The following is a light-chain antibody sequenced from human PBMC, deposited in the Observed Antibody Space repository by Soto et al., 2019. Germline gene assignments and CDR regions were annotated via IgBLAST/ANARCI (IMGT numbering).Light chain of an antibody. V-gene: IGKV4-1*01. CDR2: WAS. CDR3: QQYYSTPRT. Sequence: DIVMTQSPDSLAVSLGERATINCKSSQSVLDSSSNKNYLAWYQQKPEQPPKLLIYWASTREAGVPDRFSGSGSGTDFTLTITSLQAEDVAVYYCQQYYSTPRTFGQVTKVEIK. J-gene: IGKJ1*01. CDR1: QSVLDSSSNKNY.